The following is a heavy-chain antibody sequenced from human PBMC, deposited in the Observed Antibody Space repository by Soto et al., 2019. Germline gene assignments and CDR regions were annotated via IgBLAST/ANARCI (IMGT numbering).Heavy chain of an antibody. V-gene: IGHV4-39*01. CDR1: GGSISSSSYY. D-gene: IGHD3-3*01. CDR3: ATKLGDYDFWSGYYTSNWFDP. CDR2: IYYSGST. J-gene: IGHJ5*02. Sequence: PSETLSLTCTVSGGSISSSSYYWGWIRQPPGKGLEWIGSIYYSGSTYYSPSLKSRVTISVDTSKNQFSLKLSSVTAADTAVYYCATKLGDYDFWSGYYTSNWFDPWGQGTLVTVSS.